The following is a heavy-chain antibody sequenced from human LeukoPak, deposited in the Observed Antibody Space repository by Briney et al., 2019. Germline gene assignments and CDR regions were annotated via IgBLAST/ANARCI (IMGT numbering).Heavy chain of an antibody. Sequence: ASVKVSCKASGYTFTSYYMHWVRQAPGQGLEWMGIINPSGGSTSYAQKFQGRVTMTRDTSTSTVYMELSSLRSEDTAVYYCARDDGWELLNSYAFDIWGQGTMVTVSS. CDR1: GYTFTSYY. V-gene: IGHV1-46*01. J-gene: IGHJ3*02. CDR3: ARDDGWELLNSYAFDI. D-gene: IGHD1-26*01. CDR2: INPSGGST.